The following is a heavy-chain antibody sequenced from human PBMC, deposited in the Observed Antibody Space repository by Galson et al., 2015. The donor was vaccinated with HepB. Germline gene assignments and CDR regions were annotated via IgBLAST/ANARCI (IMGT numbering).Heavy chain of an antibody. D-gene: IGHD2-21*01. CDR3: ARETSRIVFHAFDI. J-gene: IGHJ3*02. V-gene: IGHV3-33*01. CDR1: GLTFRRSG. CDR2: IQHVGSPI. Sequence: SLRLSCAASGLTFRRSGMHWVRQAPGKGLEWLAVIQHVGSPIRYADSVKGRFTVSRDNSKNTLYLEMNTLRAEDTAVYYCARETSRIVFHAFDIWGQGTMVTVSS.